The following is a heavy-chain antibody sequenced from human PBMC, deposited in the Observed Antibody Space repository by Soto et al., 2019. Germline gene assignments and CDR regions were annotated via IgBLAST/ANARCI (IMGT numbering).Heavy chain of an antibody. J-gene: IGHJ4*02. CDR2: TRNKANSYTT. CDR3: ARVSTVGATTISRYFDY. Sequence: LRLSCAASGFTFSDHYMDWVRQAPGKGLEWVGRTRNKANSYTTEYAASVKGRFTISRDDSKNSLYLQMNSLKTEDTAVYYCARVSTVGATTISRYFDYWGQGTLVTVSS. CDR1: GFTFSDHY. V-gene: IGHV3-72*01. D-gene: IGHD1-26*01.